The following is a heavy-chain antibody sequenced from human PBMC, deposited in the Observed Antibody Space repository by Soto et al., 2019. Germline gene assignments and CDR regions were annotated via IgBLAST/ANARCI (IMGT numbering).Heavy chain of an antibody. CDR1: GYTLTELS. J-gene: IGHJ4*02. V-gene: IGHV1-24*01. Sequence: GASVKVSCKVSGYTLTELSMHWVRQAPGKGLEWMGGFDPEDGETIYAQKFQGRVTMTEDTSTDTAYMELSSLRSEDTAVYYCATARRDYDFWSGYFIYWGQGTLVTVSS. CDR3: ATARRDYDFWSGYFIY. CDR2: FDPEDGET. D-gene: IGHD3-3*01.